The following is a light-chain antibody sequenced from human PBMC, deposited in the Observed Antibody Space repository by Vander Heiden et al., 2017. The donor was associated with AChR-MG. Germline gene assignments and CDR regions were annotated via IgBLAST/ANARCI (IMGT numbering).Light chain of an antibody. CDR2: DVK. CDR3: CSYADSNITMLV. J-gene: IGLJ2*01. CDR1: SSDVGGYND. V-gene: IGLV2-11*01. Sequence: HSALTQPRSVSGSPGQSVTIPCTGTSSDVGGYNDGSWYHQHPGKATKLMVFDVKKRRFGGPDRFSCSTSGNTATATIAGSQAEDEVDDYCCSYADSNITMLVFGGGTKLTVL.